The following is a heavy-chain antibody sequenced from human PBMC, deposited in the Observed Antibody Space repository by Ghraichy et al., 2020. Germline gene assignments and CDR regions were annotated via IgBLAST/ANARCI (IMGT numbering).Heavy chain of an antibody. V-gene: IGHV3-72*01. CDR3: ARDISYYGGDI. CDR1: GFSLSDQY. Sequence: GGSLRLSCTASGFSLSDQYIDWVRQAPGKGLEWLGRSTNTHTTEYAASVQGRFTISREDSGNSLHLQMNSLKTEDTAVYYCARDISYYGGDIWGQGTVVTVSS. D-gene: IGHD4-23*01. CDR2: STNTHTT. J-gene: IGHJ3*02.